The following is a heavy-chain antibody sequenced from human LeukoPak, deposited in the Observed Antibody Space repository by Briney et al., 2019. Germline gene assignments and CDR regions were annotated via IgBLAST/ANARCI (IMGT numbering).Heavy chain of an antibody. CDR1: GFTFSTYW. CDR2: IKEDGSEK. J-gene: IGHJ4*02. CDR3: ARGGSPPFDY. D-gene: IGHD5-12*01. Sequence: GGSLRLSCAASGFTFSTYWMSWVRQAPGKGLEWVANIKEDGSEKYYVDSVKGRFTISRDNAKNSVYLQMSRLRVEDTAVYYCARGGSPPFDYWGQGTLVTVSS. V-gene: IGHV3-7*01.